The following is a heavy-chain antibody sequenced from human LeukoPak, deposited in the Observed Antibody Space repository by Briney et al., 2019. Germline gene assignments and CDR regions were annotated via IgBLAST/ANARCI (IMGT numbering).Heavy chain of an antibody. CDR1: GFTLRTYW. J-gene: IGHJ3*01. V-gene: IGHV3-74*01. CDR2: IDNDGSAT. D-gene: IGHD3/OR15-3a*01. Sequence: PGGSLRLSCAASGFTLRTYWMYWVRQAPGKGLENVSRIDNDGSATTYADSVKGRFTVSRDNAKSTVYLQMNSLRPEDTAMFYCARGGLDRAFDLWGQGTMVSVSS. CDR3: ARGGLDRAFDL.